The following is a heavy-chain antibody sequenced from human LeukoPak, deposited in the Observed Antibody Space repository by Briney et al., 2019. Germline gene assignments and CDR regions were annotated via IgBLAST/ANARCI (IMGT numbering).Heavy chain of an antibody. CDR2: IYHSGST. V-gene: IGHV4-38-2*02. Sequence: SETLSLTCTVSGYSISRGYYRGWIRQPPGKGLEWIGSIYHSGSTYYNPSLKSRVTISVDTSKNQFSLKLSSVTAADTAVYYCARALGRIAVAGTHFRHWGQGTLITVSS. CDR3: ARALGRIAVAGTHFRH. CDR1: GYSISRGYY. D-gene: IGHD6-19*01. J-gene: IGHJ1*01.